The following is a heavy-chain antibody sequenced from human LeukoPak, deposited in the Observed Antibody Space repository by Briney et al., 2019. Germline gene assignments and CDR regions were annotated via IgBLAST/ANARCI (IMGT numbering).Heavy chain of an antibody. V-gene: IGHV3-23*01. CDR3: AKDGAWIQLWLPD. Sequence: PGGSLRLSCAASGFTFISYVLSWVRQAPGKGLEWVSGISPSGSSTYYANSVKGRFTISRDNSKKTLYLQMNSLRAEDTAFYYCAKDGAWIQLWLPDWGQGTLVTVSS. D-gene: IGHD5-18*01. CDR2: ISPSGSST. CDR1: GFTFISYV. J-gene: IGHJ4*02.